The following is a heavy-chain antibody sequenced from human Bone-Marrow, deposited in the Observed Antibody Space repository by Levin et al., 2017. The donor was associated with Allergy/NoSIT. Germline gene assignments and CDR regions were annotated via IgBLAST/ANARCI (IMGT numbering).Heavy chain of an antibody. CDR3: ATLLSATVARLWFDP. CDR1: DASVTSDIYY. J-gene: IGHJ5*02. CDR2: IYYNGTT. V-gene: IGHV4-61*01. D-gene: IGHD4-11*01. Sequence: PSETLSLTCTVSDASVTSDIYYWSWIRQPPGTGLEWIGYIYYNGTTNYNPSLKSRVTISLGTSKNQFSLRLRSVTAADTAVYYCATLLSATVARLWFDPWGQGTLVTVSS.